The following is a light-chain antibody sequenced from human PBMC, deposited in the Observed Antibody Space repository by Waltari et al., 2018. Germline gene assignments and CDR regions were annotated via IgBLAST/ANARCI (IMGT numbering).Light chain of an antibody. J-gene: IGLJ1*01. CDR3: SSYTSSSTYV. CDR2: DVT. CDR1: SSDVGGYNY. Sequence: QSALTQPASVSGSPGQSITISCTGTSSDVGGYNYVSWYQQHPGQAPKLMIYDVTKRPSGVSNRFSGSKSGNTASLTISGLQSEDEGDYYCSSYTSSSTYVFGTGTKVTVL. V-gene: IGLV2-14*01.